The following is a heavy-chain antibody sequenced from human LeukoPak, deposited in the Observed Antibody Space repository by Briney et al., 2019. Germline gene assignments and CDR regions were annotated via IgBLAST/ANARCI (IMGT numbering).Heavy chain of an antibody. V-gene: IGHV3-23*01. Sequence: GGSLRLSCAASGFTFSSYAMSWVCQAPGKGLEWVSAISGSGGSTYYADSVKGRFTTSRDNSKNTLYPQMNSLRAEDTAVYYWAKDRYCSGGSCYSGYFDYRGQGTLVTVSS. CDR1: GFTFSSYA. CDR2: ISGSGGST. CDR3: AKDRYCSGGSCYSGYFDY. J-gene: IGHJ4*02. D-gene: IGHD2-15*01.